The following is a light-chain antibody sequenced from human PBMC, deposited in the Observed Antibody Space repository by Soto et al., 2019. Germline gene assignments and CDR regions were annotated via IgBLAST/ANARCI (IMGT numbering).Light chain of an antibody. V-gene: IGKV3-20*01. CDR1: QSVSNNY. CDR3: QQYGSPGT. CDR2: GAS. J-gene: IGKJ1*01. Sequence: EIVLTQSPGTLSLSPGERATLSCRASQSVSNNYLAWYQQKPGQAPRILIYGASNRATGIPDRFSGSGSGTDFTLTISRMEPEDFAVYYCQQYGSPGTFGQGTKVDIK.